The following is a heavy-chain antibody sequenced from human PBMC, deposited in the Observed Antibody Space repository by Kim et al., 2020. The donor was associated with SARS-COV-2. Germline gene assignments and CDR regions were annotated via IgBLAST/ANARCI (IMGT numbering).Heavy chain of an antibody. CDR1: GFTFSDYY. V-gene: IGHV3-11*05. D-gene: IGHD4-17*01. Sequence: GGSLRLSCAASGFTFSDYYMSWIRQAPGKGLEWVSYISSSSYTNYADSVKGRFTISRDNAKNSLYLQMNSLRAEDTAVYYCARDMTTVVTRSVRYYYYGMDVCGQGTTVTVSS. J-gene: IGHJ6*02. CDR3: ARDMTTVVTRSVRYYYYGMDV. CDR2: ISSSSYT.